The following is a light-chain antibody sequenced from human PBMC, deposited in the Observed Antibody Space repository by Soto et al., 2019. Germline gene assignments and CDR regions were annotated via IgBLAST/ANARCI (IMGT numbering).Light chain of an antibody. CDR2: DAS. Sequence: IVMTQSPATLSVSPGERATLSCRASQGIGSTLAWYQQKPGQTPRLLIYDASTRATGIPARFSGIGSGTDFTLTISSLEPEDFAVYYCQQRLMTFGQGTKVDIK. V-gene: IGKV3-15*01. CDR3: QQRLMT. J-gene: IGKJ1*01. CDR1: QGIGST.